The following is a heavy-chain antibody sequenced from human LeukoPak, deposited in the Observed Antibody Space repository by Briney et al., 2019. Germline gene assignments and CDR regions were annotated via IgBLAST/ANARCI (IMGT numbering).Heavy chain of an antibody. CDR3: AGEERDGSWYVVGDY. J-gene: IGHJ4*02. Sequence: SETLSLTCTVSGYSISSGYYWGWIRQPPGKGLEWIGTIYPSGSTYYNPSLKSRVTISVDTSKNQFSLKLSSVTAADTAVFYCAGEERDGSWYVVGDYWGQGVLVTVSS. D-gene: IGHD6-13*01. V-gene: IGHV4-38-2*02. CDR1: GYSISSGYY. CDR2: IYPSGST.